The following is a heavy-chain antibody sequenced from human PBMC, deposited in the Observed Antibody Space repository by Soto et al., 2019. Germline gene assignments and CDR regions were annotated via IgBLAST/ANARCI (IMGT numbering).Heavy chain of an antibody. CDR3: ARSGGRNSWYGVFDF. V-gene: IGHV4-30-4*01. J-gene: IGHJ4*02. CDR2: IYFRGNS. CDR1: GDSITSSPYY. Sequence: QVQLQESGPGLVKPSQTLSVTCTVSGDSITSSPYYWSWVRQLPGRGLEWIGYIYFRGNSYYNPCLKSRVTRSLDRSKNQFSRELNAVTAADTAVDYCARSGGRNSWYGVFDFWGQGPLVNVSS. D-gene: IGHD2-15*01.